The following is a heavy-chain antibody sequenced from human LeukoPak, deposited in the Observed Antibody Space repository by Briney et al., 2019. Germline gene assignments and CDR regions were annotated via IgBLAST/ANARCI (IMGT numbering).Heavy chain of an antibody. CDR1: GGSFSGYY. CDR2: INHSGST. J-gene: IGHJ4*02. Sequence: SETLSLTCAVYGGSFSGYYWSWIRQPPGKGLEWIGEINHSGSTNYNPSLKSRVTISVDTSKNQFSLKLSSVTAADTAVYYCARGQAAAGGCYDYWGQGTLVTVSS. V-gene: IGHV4-34*01. CDR3: ARGQAAAGGCYDY. D-gene: IGHD6-13*01.